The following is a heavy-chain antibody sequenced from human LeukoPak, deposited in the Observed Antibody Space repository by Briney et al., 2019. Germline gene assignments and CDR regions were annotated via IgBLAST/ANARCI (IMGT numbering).Heavy chain of an antibody. CDR1: GGSISSSSYY. J-gene: IGHJ4*02. Sequence: KPSETLSLTCTVSGGSISSSSYYWGWVRQPPREGLGWVGGIYYSGSTYYNPSLKGRVTISVDTSKNQFSLKLSSVTAADTTVYYCARHAFNRRWSGYYTNFDYWGQGTLVTVSS. V-gene: IGHV4-39*01. CDR2: IYYSGST. CDR3: ARHAFNRRWSGYYTNFDY. D-gene: IGHD3-3*01.